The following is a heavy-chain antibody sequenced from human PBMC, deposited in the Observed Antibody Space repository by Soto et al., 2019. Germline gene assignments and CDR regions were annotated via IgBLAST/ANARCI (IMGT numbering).Heavy chain of an antibody. V-gene: IGHV1-69*17. CDR3: ARSAITLFGVVSIPPHYYSEMDV. CDR2: IIPIFGIG. CDR1: GGTFNRYA. J-gene: IGHJ6*02. D-gene: IGHD3-3*01. Sequence: QVQLVQSGAEVKKPGSSVKVSCKASGGTFNRYAISWVRQAPGQGLEWMGGIIPIFGIGNDAQRFQGRVTITAEKSTGTAYMELSSLRSEDTGVYYCARSAITLFGVVSIPPHYYSEMDVWGQGTTVTVSS.